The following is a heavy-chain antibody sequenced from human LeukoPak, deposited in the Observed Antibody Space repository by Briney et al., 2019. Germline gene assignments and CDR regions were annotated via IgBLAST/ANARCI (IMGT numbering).Heavy chain of an antibody. J-gene: IGHJ4*02. CDR3: ARDYVVRGVIDY. Sequence: PGGSLRLSCAASGFTFSDYYMSWVRQAPGKGLEWVAVISYDGSNKYYADSVKGRFTISRDNSKNTLYLQMNSLRAEDTAVYYCARDYVVRGVIDYWGQGTLVTVSS. V-gene: IGHV3-30-3*01. CDR2: ISYDGSNK. CDR1: GFTFSDYY. D-gene: IGHD3-10*01.